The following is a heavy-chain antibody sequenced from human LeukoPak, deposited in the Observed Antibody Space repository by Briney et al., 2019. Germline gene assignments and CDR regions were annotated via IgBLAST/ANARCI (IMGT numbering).Heavy chain of an antibody. CDR3: ARNRKGYSYGYWEINDAFDI. Sequence: TGGSLRLSCAASGFTFSDYGMHWVRQAPGKGLEWVSSISSSSSYIYYADSVKGRFTISRDNAKNSLYLQMNSLRAEDTAVYYCARNRKGYSYGYWEINDAFDIWGQGTMVTVSS. D-gene: IGHD5-18*01. V-gene: IGHV3-21*01. CDR2: ISSSSSYI. CDR1: GFTFSDYG. J-gene: IGHJ3*02.